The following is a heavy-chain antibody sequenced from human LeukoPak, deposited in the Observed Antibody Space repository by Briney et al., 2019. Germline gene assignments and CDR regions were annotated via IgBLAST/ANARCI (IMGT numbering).Heavy chain of an antibody. CDR2: IYTSGST. CDR1: GGSISSYF. J-gene: IGHJ4*02. V-gene: IGHV4-4*07. D-gene: IGHD1-14*01. CDR3: ARAGTSGGLCDY. Sequence: SETLSRNCTVSGGSISSYFWSWIRQPAGKGLEWIGRIYTSGSTKYNPSLQSRVTMSLDTSKNQLSLKLGSVTAADTAVYYCARAGTSGGLCDYWGQGTLVTVSS.